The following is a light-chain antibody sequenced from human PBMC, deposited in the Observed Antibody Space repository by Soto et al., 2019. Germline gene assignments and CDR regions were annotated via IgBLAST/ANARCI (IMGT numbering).Light chain of an antibody. CDR3: QQSYSTPFT. Sequence: DIQMTQSPSSLSASVGDRVTITCRASQTIRKNLNWYQQKPGKPPKLLMYAACTLESEVPSRFSGSGSWTDFTLTISSLQPEDFATYFCQQSYSTPFTFGHGTKVDIK. CDR2: AAC. CDR1: QTIRKN. V-gene: IGKV1-39*01. J-gene: IGKJ3*01.